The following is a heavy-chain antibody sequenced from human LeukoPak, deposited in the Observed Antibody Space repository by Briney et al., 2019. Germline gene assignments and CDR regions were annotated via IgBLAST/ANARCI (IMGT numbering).Heavy chain of an antibody. V-gene: IGHV3-23*01. Sequence: GGSLRLSCAASGFTFSSYAMSWVRQAPGKGLEWVSAISGSGGSTYYADSVKGRFTISRDNSKNTLYLQMNSLRAKDTAVYYCAKRLVGATNFDYWGQGTLVTVSS. CDR1: GFTFSSYA. CDR2: ISGSGGST. J-gene: IGHJ4*02. CDR3: AKRLVGATNFDY. D-gene: IGHD1-26*01.